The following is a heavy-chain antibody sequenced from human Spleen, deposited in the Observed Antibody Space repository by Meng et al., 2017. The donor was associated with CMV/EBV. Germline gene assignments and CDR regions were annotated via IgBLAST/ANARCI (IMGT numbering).Heavy chain of an antibody. CDR2: IWNDGTKK. Sequence: FMNLGMHWVRQAPGKGLQWVAIIWNDGTKKYYADSVKGRFTIARDNSKNAVYLQMNSLRVDDTAVYFCAKASTPLPLLWFGEPFDYWGRGTLVTVSS. V-gene: IGHV3-33*06. CDR1: FMNLG. D-gene: IGHD3-10*01. J-gene: IGHJ4*02. CDR3: AKASTPLPLLWFGEPFDY.